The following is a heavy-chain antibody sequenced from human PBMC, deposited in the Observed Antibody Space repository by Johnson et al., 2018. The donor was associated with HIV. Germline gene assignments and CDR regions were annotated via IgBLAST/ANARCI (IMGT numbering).Heavy chain of an antibody. V-gene: IGHV3-30*04. CDR2: ISYDGTEK. CDR3: ARGQIAARWSDALHF. CDR1: GFTFSSYA. D-gene: IGHD6-6*01. Sequence: VQLVESGGGVVQPGRSLRLSCAASGFTFSSYAMHWVRQAPGKGLEWVAVISYDGTEKYYAESVKARFTISRDNSKNTLYLVINRVRPEDTAVYYCARGQIAARWSDALHFWGQGTKVTVSS. J-gene: IGHJ3*01.